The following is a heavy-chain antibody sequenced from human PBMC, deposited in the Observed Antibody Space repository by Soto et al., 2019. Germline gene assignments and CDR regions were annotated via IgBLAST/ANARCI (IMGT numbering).Heavy chain of an antibody. D-gene: IGHD3-16*02. V-gene: IGHV1-3*01. CDR1: GYTFTSYA. J-gene: IGHJ4*02. Sequence: ASVKVSCKASGYTFTSYAMHWVRQAPGQRLEWMGWISAYNGNTKYPQKLQGRVTMTTDTSTSTAYMELSSLRSDDTAVYYCARDAFYDYIWGSYRYDYWGQGTLVTVSS. CDR3: ARDAFYDYIWGSYRYDY. CDR2: ISAYNGNT.